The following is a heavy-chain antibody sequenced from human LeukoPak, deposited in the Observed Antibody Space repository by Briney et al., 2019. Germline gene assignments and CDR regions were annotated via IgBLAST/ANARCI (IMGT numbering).Heavy chain of an antibody. Sequence: PGGSLRFSCAASGFTFSSYEMNWVRQAPGKGLEWVSYISSSGSTIYYADSVKGRFTISRDNAKNSLYLQMNSLRAEDTAVYYCARLYSSGWYDFDYWGQGTLVTVSS. CDR3: ARLYSSGWYDFDY. D-gene: IGHD6-19*01. CDR2: ISSSGSTI. CDR1: GFTFSSYE. V-gene: IGHV3-48*03. J-gene: IGHJ4*02.